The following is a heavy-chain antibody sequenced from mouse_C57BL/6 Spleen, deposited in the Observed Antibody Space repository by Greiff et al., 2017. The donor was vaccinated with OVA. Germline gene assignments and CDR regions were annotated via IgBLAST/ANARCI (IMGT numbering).Heavy chain of an antibody. D-gene: IGHD2-5*01. CDR3: TFYYSNAY. J-gene: IGHJ3*01. CDR1: GFNIKDDY. Sequence: VQLKESGAELVRPGASVKLSCTASGFNIKDDYMHWVKQRPEQGLEWIGWIDPENGDTEYASKFQGKATITADTSSNTAYLQLSSLTSEDTAVYYCTFYYSNAYWGQGTLVTVSA. CDR2: IDPENGDT. V-gene: IGHV14-4*01.